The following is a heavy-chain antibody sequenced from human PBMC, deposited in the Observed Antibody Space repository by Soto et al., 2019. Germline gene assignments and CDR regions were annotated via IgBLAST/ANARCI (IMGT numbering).Heavy chain of an antibody. J-gene: IGHJ2*01. CDR1: GGSISSGDYY. CDR2: IYYSGST. V-gene: IGHV4-30-4*01. Sequence: QVQLQESGPGLVKPSQTLSLTCTVSGGSISSGDYYWSWIRQPPGKGLEWIGYIYYSGSTYYNPSLMSRVTISVDSSTIQFSLKLSSVTAADTAVYYCARSREDSSGYYRGHWYFDLWGRGTLVTVSS. D-gene: IGHD3-22*01. CDR3: ARSREDSSGYYRGHWYFDL.